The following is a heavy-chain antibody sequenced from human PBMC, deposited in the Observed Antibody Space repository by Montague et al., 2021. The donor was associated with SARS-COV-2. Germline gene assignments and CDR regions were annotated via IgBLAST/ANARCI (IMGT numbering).Heavy chain of an antibody. J-gene: IGHJ6*02. CDR2: TDYSGST. V-gene: IGHV4-59*01. D-gene: IGHD3-9*01. CDR3: ARLPYDNSYGMDV. CDR1: GGSISTYY. Sequence: SETLSLTCTVSGGSISTYYWNWIRQFPGKGLEWIGYTDYSGSTNYNPSLQSRVIISVDRSKIQFSLKLNPVTAADTAIYYCARLPYDNSYGMDVWGQGTTVTVSS.